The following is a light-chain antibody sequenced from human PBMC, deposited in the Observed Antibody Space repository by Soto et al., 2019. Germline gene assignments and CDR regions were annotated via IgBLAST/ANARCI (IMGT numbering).Light chain of an antibody. V-gene: IGLV2-8*01. CDR3: NSYAGSNIYV. J-gene: IGLJ1*01. CDR2: EVN. Sequence: QSVLTQPPSASGSPGQSVTISCTGTSSDVGGYNFVSWYQHHPGKAPKLIIYEVNKRPSGVTNRFSGSESGNTASLTVSGLQDEDEGDYYCNSYAGSNIYVFGTGSKLAVL. CDR1: SSDVGGYNF.